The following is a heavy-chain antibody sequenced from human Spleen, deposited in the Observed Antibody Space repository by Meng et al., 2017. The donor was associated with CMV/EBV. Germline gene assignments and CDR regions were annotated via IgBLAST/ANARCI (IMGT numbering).Heavy chain of an antibody. CDR2: INHRGST. CDR3: ARGRGGLN. CDR1: GGSISDHS. V-gene: IGHV4-34*01. D-gene: IGHD3-10*01. Sequence: TLSLTCAVYGGSISDHSWGWIRQPPGKGLEWIGEINHRGSTNYNPSLKSRVTMLVDTSKNQFSLSLSSVTAADTAVYYCARGRGGLNWGQGTLVTVSS. J-gene: IGHJ4*02.